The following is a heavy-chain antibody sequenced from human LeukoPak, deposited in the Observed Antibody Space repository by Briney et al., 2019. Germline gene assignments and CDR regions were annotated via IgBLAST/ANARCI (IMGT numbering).Heavy chain of an antibody. V-gene: IGHV3-7*01. CDR2: IQQDGSET. CDR1: GFTLSNYW. Sequence: GGSLRLSCAVSGFTLSNYWMTWLRQTPGKGLEWMANIQQDGSETYYVDSVEGRFTISRDNAKNSLYLQMNSLSGEDTAVYYCARARHRSGCNFDLWGQGTLVTVSS. J-gene: IGHJ4*02. CDR3: ARARHRSGCNFDL. D-gene: IGHD6-19*01.